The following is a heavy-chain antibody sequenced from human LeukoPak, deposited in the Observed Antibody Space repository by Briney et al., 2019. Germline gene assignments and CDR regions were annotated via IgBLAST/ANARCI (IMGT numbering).Heavy chain of an antibody. D-gene: IGHD3-22*01. CDR3: AKSLGNYYDSSGYYSVDY. V-gene: IGHV3-23*01. CDR2: PSGSGGST. Sequence: GGSLRLSCAAYGFTFSSYAMSWVPQAPGKGLEWGSTPSGSGGSTYYAESVKGRFTISRDNSKNTLYLQMNSLRAEDTAVYYCAKSLGNYYDSSGYYSVDYWGQGTLVTVSS. CDR1: GFTFSSYA. J-gene: IGHJ4*02.